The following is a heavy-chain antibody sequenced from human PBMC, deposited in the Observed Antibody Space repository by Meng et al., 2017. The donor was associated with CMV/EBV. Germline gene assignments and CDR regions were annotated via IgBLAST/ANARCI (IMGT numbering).Heavy chain of an antibody. J-gene: IGHJ4*02. CDR2: ISWNSGSI. CDR1: GFTFDDYA. D-gene: IGHD6-6*01. V-gene: IGHV3-9*01. CDR3: AKDPALRCSSSPPAFDY. Sequence: SLKISCPASGFTFDDYALHWVRPAPGKGLEWVSGISWNSGSIGYADSVKGRFTISRDNAKNSLYLQMHSLRAEDTALYYCAKDPALRCSSSPPAFDYWGQGTLVTVSS.